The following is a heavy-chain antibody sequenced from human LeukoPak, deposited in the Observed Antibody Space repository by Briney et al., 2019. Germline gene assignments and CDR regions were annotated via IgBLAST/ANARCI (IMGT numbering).Heavy chain of an antibody. Sequence: SQTLSLTCAISGDSVSSNSVTWNWIRQSPSRGLEWLGRTYYRSTWYNDYAVSVRGRITVNPDTSKNQFSLQLNSVTPEDTAVYYCARERRYYFDYWGQGTLVTVSS. CDR2: TYYRSTWYN. CDR3: ARERRYYFDY. D-gene: IGHD4-17*01. J-gene: IGHJ4*02. V-gene: IGHV6-1*01. CDR1: GDSVSSNSVT.